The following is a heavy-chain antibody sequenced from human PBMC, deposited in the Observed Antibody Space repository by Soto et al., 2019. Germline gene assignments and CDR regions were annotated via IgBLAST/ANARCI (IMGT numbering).Heavy chain of an antibody. CDR2: ISSSSSYI. Sequence: PGGSLRLSCAASGFTFSSYSMNGVRQAPGKGLEWVSSISSSSSYIYYADSVKGRFTISRDNAKNSLYLQMNSLRAEDTAVYYCARGGSYYYDSSGYYNSAGRAFDIWGQGTMVTVSS. D-gene: IGHD3-22*01. CDR1: GFTFSSYS. CDR3: ARGGSYYYDSSGYYNSAGRAFDI. V-gene: IGHV3-21*01. J-gene: IGHJ3*02.